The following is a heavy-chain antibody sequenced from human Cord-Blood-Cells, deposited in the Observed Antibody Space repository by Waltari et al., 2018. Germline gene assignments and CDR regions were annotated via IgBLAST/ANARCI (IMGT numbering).Heavy chain of an antibody. CDR3: AHGSYSGSYGDAFDI. CDR2: IYWNDDK. Sequence: QITLKESGPTLVKPTQTLTLTCTFSGFSLSTSGVGVGWIRQPPGKALEWLALIYWNDDKRYSPSLTSRLTITKDTSKNQVVLTMTNMDPVDTATYYCAHGSYSGSYGDAFDIWGQGTMVTVSS. CDR1: GFSLSTSGVG. J-gene: IGHJ3*02. D-gene: IGHD1-26*01. V-gene: IGHV2-5*01.